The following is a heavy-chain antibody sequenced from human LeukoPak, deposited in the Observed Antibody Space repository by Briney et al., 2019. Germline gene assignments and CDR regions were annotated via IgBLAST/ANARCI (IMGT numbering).Heavy chain of an antibody. J-gene: IGHJ4*02. CDR1: GFTFSSYA. CDR3: AKDSDGRNLGLFDN. V-gene: IGHV3-23*01. D-gene: IGHD2-15*01. CDR2: ISDSGGVT. Sequence: GGSLRLSCAASGFTFSSYATGWVRQAPGKGLEWVSVISDSGGVTYYADSVKGRFTISRDNSKNTLFLQMNSLRAEDTAVYYCAKDSDGRNLGLFDNWGQGTLVTVSS.